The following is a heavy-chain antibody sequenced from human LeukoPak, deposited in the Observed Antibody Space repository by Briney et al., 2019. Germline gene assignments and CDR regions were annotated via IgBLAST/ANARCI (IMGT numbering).Heavy chain of an antibody. J-gene: IGHJ4*02. CDR2: ISWNSGSI. Sequence: PGGSLRLSCAASGFTFYDYAMHWVRHAPGKGLEWVSGISWNSGSIGYADSVKGRFTISRDNAKNSLYLQMNSLRAGDTAVYYCARDPRTMIVVVPFDYWGQGTLVTVSS. V-gene: IGHV3-9*01. CDR1: GFTFYDYA. D-gene: IGHD3-22*01. CDR3: ARDPRTMIVVVPFDY.